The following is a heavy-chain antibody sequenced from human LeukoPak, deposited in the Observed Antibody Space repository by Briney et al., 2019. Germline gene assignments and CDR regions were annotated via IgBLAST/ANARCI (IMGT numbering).Heavy chain of an antibody. CDR3: ARHRGNHDLTYYDFWSGVFGMDV. CDR2: ISGSGGST. CDR1: GFTVSSNY. V-gene: IGHV3-23*01. J-gene: IGHJ6*02. Sequence: PGGSLRLSCAASGFTVSSNYMSWVRQAPGKGLEWVSAISGSGGSTYYADSVKGRFTISRDNAKNSLYLQMNSLRAEDTAVYYCARHRGNHDLTYYDFWSGVFGMDVWGQGTTVTVSS. D-gene: IGHD3-3*01.